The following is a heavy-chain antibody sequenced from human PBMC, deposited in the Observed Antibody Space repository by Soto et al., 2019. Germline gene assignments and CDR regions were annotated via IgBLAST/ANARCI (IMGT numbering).Heavy chain of an antibody. Sequence: EVQLVESGGGLVQPGGSLRLSCAASGFTFSTYSMNWVRQAPGKGLEWVSYISSSSSTIYYADSVKGRFTISRDNAKNSLYLQMNSLRAEDTAVYYCARDPLYCGDYGVYYFDYWGQGTLVTVSS. J-gene: IGHJ4*02. V-gene: IGHV3-48*01. CDR1: GFTFSTYS. D-gene: IGHD4-17*01. CDR3: ARDPLYCGDYGVYYFDY. CDR2: ISSSSSTI.